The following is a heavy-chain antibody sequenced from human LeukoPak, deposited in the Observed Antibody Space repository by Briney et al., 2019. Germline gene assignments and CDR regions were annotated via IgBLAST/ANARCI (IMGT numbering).Heavy chain of an antibody. V-gene: IGHV4-34*01. J-gene: IGHJ5*02. D-gene: IGHD3-10*01. CDR1: GGSFSGYY. CDR3: ARGRGSGSYSYDP. Sequence: SETLSLTCAVYGGSFSGYYWSWIRQPPGKGLEWIGEINHSGSTNYNPSLKSRVTISVDTSKNQFSLKLSSVTAADTAVYYCARGRGSGSYSYDPWGQGTLVTVSS. CDR2: INHSGST.